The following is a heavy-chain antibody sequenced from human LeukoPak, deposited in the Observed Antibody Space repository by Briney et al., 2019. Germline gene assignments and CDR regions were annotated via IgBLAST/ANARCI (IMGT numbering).Heavy chain of an antibody. CDR3: ARSPPAQARWVYYFDY. Sequence: GGSLRLSCAASGFTFSNCWLGWVRQAPGKGLEWVANINQDGSERYFVDSVRGRFTISRDNAKNSLFLQINSLRAEDTAVYYCARSPPAQARWVYYFDYWGQGTLVTVSS. V-gene: IGHV3-7*01. CDR2: INQDGSER. J-gene: IGHJ4*02. D-gene: IGHD4-23*01. CDR1: GFTFSNCW.